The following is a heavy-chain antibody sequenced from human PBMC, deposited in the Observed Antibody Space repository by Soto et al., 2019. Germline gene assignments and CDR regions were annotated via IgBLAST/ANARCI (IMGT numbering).Heavy chain of an antibody. CDR3: TRLAFGSSWYGFDY. CDR1: GFTFSDYA. CDR2: IKNKAENYAT. V-gene: IGHV3-73*02. Sequence: EVQLVESGGGLVQPGGSLKLSCATSGFTFSDYAIHWVRQASGEGLEWVGRIKNKAENYATEYAASVKDRFTISRDDSKNTAYLQMTSLRTEDTAVYYCTRLAFGSSWYGFDYWGQGTLITVSS. J-gene: IGHJ4*02. D-gene: IGHD6-13*01.